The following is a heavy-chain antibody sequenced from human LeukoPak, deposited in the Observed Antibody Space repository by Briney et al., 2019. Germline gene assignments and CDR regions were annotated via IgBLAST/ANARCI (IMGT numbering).Heavy chain of an antibody. J-gene: IGHJ5*02. D-gene: IGHD2-2*01. V-gene: IGHV4-61*01. Sequence: SETLSLTCTVSGGSVRSDSYYWSWIRQPPGKGLEWIGYVYYSGSTNYNPSLKSRVTISVDTSKNQFSLKLSSVTAADTAVYYCARGGRIVVVPAASDNWFDPWGQGTLVTVSS. CDR2: VYYSGST. CDR3: ARGGRIVVVPAASDNWFDP. CDR1: GGSVRSDSYY.